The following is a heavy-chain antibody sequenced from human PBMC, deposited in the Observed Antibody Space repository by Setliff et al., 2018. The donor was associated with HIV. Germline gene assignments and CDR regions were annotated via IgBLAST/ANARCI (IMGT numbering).Heavy chain of an antibody. J-gene: IGHJ4*01. V-gene: IGHV4-31*03. D-gene: IGHD2-8*01. CDR1: GGSISSGGYY. Sequence: SETLSLTCTVSGGSISSGGYYWSWIRQHPGKGLEWIGYINHSGRAKYNPSLKSRASISADTSKNQFSLRLTSVTAADTAVYYCARGAPYCNHGICHLFDYWGHGNLVTVSS. CDR2: INHSGRA. CDR3: ARGAPYCNHGICHLFDY.